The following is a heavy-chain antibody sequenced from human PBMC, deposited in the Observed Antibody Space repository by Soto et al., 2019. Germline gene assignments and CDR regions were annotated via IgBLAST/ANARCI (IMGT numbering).Heavy chain of an antibody. CDR2: IYYSGST. D-gene: IGHD3-22*01. J-gene: IGHJ4*02. V-gene: IGHV4-31*03. Sequence: QVQLQESGPGLVKPSQTLSLTCTVSGGSISSGGYYWSWIRQHPGKGLEWIGYIYYSGSTYYNPSLKSRVTISVDTSKNQCSLKLSSVTAADTAVYYCARGAEYYYDSSGYYYVLDYWGQGTLVTVSS. CDR1: GGSISSGGYY. CDR3: ARGAEYYYDSSGYYYVLDY.